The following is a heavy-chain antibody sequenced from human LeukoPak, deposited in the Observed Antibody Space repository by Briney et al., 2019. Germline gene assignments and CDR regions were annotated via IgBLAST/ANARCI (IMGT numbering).Heavy chain of an antibody. V-gene: IGHV3-23*01. CDR1: GFTFSSYA. Sequence: PGGSLRLSCAASGFTFSSYAMSWARQAPGKGLEWVSAISGSGGSTYYADSVKGRFTISRDNSKNTLYLQMNSLRAEDTAVYYCAKMGDYYGSGSYQNDGVYWGQGTLVTVSS. D-gene: IGHD3-10*01. CDR3: AKMGDYYGSGSYQNDGVY. CDR2: ISGSGGST. J-gene: IGHJ4*02.